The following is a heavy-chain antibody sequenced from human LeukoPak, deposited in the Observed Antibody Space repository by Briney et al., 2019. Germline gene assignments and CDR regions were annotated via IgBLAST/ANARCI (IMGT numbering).Heavy chain of an antibody. CDR3: ARVSPQWLVELGYMDV. Sequence: ASVKVSCKASGYTFTSYGISWVRQAPGQGLEWMGWISAYNGNTNYAQKLQGRVTMTTDTSTSTACMELRSLRSDDTAVYYCARVSPQWLVELGYMDVWGKGTTVTVSS. J-gene: IGHJ6*03. V-gene: IGHV1-18*01. D-gene: IGHD6-19*01. CDR2: ISAYNGNT. CDR1: GYTFTSYG.